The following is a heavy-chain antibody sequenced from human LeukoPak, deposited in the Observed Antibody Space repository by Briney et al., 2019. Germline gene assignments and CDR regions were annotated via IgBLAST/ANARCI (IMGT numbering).Heavy chain of an antibody. CDR3: ARGYSSSWLYFDN. CDR2: INSGGYS. V-gene: IGHV3-66*01. J-gene: IGHJ4*02. CDR1: GFSFDDYG. Sequence: PGGSLRLSCAASGFSFDDYGLTWVRQAPGKGLEWVSLINSGGYSFNADSVKGRFTTSRDNSKNTLYLQMNSLRAEDTAVYYCARGYSSSWLYFDNWGQGTLVTVSS. D-gene: IGHD6-13*01.